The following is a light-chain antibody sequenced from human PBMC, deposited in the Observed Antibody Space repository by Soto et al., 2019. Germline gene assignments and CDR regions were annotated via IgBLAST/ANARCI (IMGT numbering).Light chain of an antibody. CDR2: DAS. CDR1: QSVSSY. Sequence: EIVLTQSPATRSLSPGERATLSFRASQSVSSYLAWYQQKPGQAPRLLIYDASNRATGIPSRFSGSGSGKDFTLTISSLDHEDFAVYYCHQRSNWPPRITCGQGTRLEIK. V-gene: IGKV3-11*01. J-gene: IGKJ5*01. CDR3: HQRSNWPPRIT.